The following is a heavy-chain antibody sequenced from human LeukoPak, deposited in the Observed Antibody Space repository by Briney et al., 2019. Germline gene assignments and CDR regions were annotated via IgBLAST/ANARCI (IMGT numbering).Heavy chain of an antibody. V-gene: IGHV1-2*02. CDR1: GYTFTGYY. Sequence: ASVKVSCKASGYTFTGYYMHWVRQAPGQGLEWTGWINPNSGGTNYAQKFQGRVTMTRDTSISTAYMELSRLRSDDTAVYYCARLAEDSSGSPLFDYWGQGTLVTVSS. J-gene: IGHJ4*02. D-gene: IGHD3-22*01. CDR3: ARLAEDSSGSPLFDY. CDR2: INPNSGGT.